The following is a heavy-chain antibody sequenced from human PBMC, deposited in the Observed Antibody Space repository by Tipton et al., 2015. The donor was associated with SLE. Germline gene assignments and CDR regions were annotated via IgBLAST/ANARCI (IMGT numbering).Heavy chain of an antibody. CDR1: GVSFKNYS. CDR3: ARQVGRRYFDY. J-gene: IGHJ4*02. Sequence: TLSLTCAVYGVSFKNYSWTWIRQPPGKGLEWIGEINDSRSTNYNPSLKSRVTISEDTSKNQFSLLLSSVTAADTAVYYCARQVGRRYFDYWGQGALVTVS. V-gene: IGHV4-34*01. CDR2: INDSRST.